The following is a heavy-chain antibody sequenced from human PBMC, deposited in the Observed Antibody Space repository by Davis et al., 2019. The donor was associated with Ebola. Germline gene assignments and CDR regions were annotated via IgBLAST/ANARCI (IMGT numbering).Heavy chain of an antibody. CDR3: ARELHGGEFNY. V-gene: IGHV1-2*02. J-gene: IGHJ4*02. CDR2: INPNTDDR. Sequence: ASVKVSCKTSGYIFTGYYMHWVRQAPGQGLEWMGWINPNTDDRGYVQKFQGRVTMTTDTSISTAYMDLSSLTSDDTAVFYCARELHGGEFNYWGQGTLVTVSS. D-gene: IGHD3-16*01. CDR1: GYIFTGYY.